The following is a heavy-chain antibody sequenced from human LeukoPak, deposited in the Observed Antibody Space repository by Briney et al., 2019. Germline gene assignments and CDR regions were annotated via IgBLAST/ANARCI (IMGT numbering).Heavy chain of an antibody. D-gene: IGHD6-19*01. CDR3: ARELTNRITVAGRYYFDL. CDR1: GGSFSGYY. CDR2: INHSGST. J-gene: IGHJ2*01. Sequence: SETLSLTCAVYGGSFSGYYWSWIRQPPGKGLEWIGEINHSGSTNYNPSLKSRVTTSVETSKNQFSLKLTSVTAADTAVYYCARELTNRITVAGRYYFDLWGRGTPVTVSS. V-gene: IGHV4-34*01.